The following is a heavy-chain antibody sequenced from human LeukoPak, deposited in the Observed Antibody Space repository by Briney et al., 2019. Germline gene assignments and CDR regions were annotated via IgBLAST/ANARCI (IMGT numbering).Heavy chain of an antibody. CDR2: IHYSGST. Sequence: SETLSLTCTVSGGSISSSSYYWGWIRQPPGKGLDWGGSIHYSGSTHYSPSLKTLLTIYIHSSKTQLSLKLNSVTAADTVVYYCARHAGLAVAATGFDYWGQGTLVTVSS. CDR3: ARHAGLAVAATGFDY. D-gene: IGHD6-19*01. CDR1: GGSISSSSYY. V-gene: IGHV4-39*01. J-gene: IGHJ4*02.